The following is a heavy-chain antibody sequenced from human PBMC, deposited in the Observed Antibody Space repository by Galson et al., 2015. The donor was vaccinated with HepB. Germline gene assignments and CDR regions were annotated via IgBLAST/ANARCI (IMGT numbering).Heavy chain of an antibody. V-gene: IGHV4-34*01. CDR2: INQSGNT. J-gene: IGHJ6*04. CDR3: AGHPQMDG. CDR1: GGSFSDYY. Sequence: SETLSLTCAVYGGSFSDYYWNWSRQPPGTGLEWIGEINQSGNTNYNPSLKSRVSISVDTSKDQFSLELGSLAAADTAVYYCAGHPQMDGWGKGTTVTVSS.